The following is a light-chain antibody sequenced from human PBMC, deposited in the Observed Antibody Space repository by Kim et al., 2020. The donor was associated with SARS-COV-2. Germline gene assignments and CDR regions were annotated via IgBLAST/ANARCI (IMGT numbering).Light chain of an antibody. CDR1: SSDVGGYNH. CDR2: EVT. V-gene: IGLV2-8*01. Sequence: GQSGTISCTGTSSDVGGYNHVSWYQHHPGKAPQLMIYEVTKRPSGVPDRFSGSTSAHPASLTVAGLQAEDEADSYCNSYGGSNNVVFGGGTQLTVL. CDR3: NSYGGSNNVV. J-gene: IGLJ2*01.